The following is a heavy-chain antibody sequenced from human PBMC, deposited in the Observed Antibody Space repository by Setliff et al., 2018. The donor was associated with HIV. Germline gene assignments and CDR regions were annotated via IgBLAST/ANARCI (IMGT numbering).Heavy chain of an antibody. V-gene: IGHV3-7*03. CDR3: AKSGYCGSSTCRNYFYYMDV. CDR1: GFTFTNYW. D-gene: IGHD2-2*01. J-gene: IGHJ6*03. Sequence: PGGSLRLSCAATGFTFTNYWMSWVRQAPGKGLEWVANIRQDGSEKYYVDSVRGRFTISRDNVKNSLYLQMDSLRAEDTALYYCAKSGYCGSSTCRNYFYYMDV. CDR2: IRQDGSEK.